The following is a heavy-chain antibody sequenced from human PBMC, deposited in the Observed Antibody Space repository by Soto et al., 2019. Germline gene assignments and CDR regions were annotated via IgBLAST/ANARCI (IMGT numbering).Heavy chain of an antibody. Sequence: LRLSCAASGFTFSSYSMNWVRQAPGKGLEWVSYISSSSSTIYYADSVKGRFTTSRDNAKNSLYLQMNSLRAEDTAVYYCARHPERIAQIGWFDPWGQGTLVTVSS. D-gene: IGHD6-13*01. CDR3: ARHPERIAQIGWFDP. CDR2: ISSSSSTI. CDR1: GFTFSSYS. V-gene: IGHV3-48*01. J-gene: IGHJ5*02.